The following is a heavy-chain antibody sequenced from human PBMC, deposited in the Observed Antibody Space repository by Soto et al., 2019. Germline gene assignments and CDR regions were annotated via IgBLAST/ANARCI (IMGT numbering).Heavy chain of an antibody. J-gene: IGHJ4*02. CDR3: ARDNYGDTYYFDY. CDR1: GGSISSGADY. CDR2: IYYSGST. V-gene: IGHV4-30-4*01. Sequence: SETLSLTCTVSGGSISSGADYWSWVRQPPGKGLEWIGYIYYSGSTYYNPSLKSRVTISVDTSKNQFSLKLSSVTATDTAVYYCARDNYGDTYYFDYWGQGTLVTVS. D-gene: IGHD4-17*01.